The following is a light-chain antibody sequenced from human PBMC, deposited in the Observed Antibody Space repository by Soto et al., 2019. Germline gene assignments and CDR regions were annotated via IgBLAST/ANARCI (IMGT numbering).Light chain of an antibody. CDR3: QHYGSSRT. Sequence: EIVLMQSPGTLSLSPGERATLSCRATQSVASGYFAWYQQKPGQAPRLLIYGESTTATGITDRFSGSGSGRDFTLTSNRLEPVDFAVYYCQHYGSSRTFGKGTKVQIK. CDR1: QSVASGY. V-gene: IGKV3-20*01. J-gene: IGKJ1*01. CDR2: GES.